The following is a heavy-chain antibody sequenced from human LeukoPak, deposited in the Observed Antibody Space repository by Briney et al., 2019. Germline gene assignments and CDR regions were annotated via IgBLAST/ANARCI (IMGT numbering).Heavy chain of an antibody. V-gene: IGHV3-7*01. CDR1: GFTFSSYW. CDR3: ASERPSSSWYDY. D-gene: IGHD6-13*01. J-gene: IGHJ4*02. Sequence: PGGSLRLSCAASGFTFSSYWMTWVRQAQGKGLEWVANIKGDGREKYYVDSVKARFTISRDSAKNSLLLQMNSLRAEDTAVYYCASERPSSSWYDYWGQGTLVTVSS. CDR2: IKGDGREK.